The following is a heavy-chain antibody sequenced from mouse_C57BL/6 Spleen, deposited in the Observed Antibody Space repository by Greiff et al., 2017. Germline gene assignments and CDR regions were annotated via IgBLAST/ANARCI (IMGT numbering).Heavy chain of an antibody. CDR1: GFTFSDYY. CDR2: ISNGGGST. J-gene: IGHJ1*03. V-gene: IGHV5-12*01. Sequence: EVQRVESGGGLVQPGGSLKLSCAASGFTFSDYYMYWVRQTPEKRLEWVAYISNGGGSTYYPDTVKGRFTISRDNAKNTLYLQMSRLKSEDTAMYYCARLVARYFDVWGTGTTVTVSS. CDR3: ARLVARYFDV. D-gene: IGHD1-1*01.